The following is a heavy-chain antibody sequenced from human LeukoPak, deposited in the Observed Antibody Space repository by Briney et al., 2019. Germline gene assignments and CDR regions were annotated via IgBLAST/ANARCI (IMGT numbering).Heavy chain of an antibody. CDR2: IYYSGST. J-gene: IGHJ3*02. CDR3: GRGNCMSPNCPSQFFRI. V-gene: IGHV4-39*01. D-gene: IGHD2-2*01. CDR1: GGSISSSSYY. Sequence: SETLSLTCTVSGGSISSSSYYWGWIRQPPGKGLEWIGSIYYSGSTYYNPSLKSRVTISVDTSKNQFSLQLDSVTPEDAAVYYCGRGNCMSPNCPSQFFRIWGQGTMVTVSS.